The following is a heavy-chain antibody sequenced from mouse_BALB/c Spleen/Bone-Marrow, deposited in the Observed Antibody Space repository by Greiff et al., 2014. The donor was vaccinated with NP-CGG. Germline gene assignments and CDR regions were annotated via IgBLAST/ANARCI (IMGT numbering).Heavy chain of an antibody. Sequence: QVQLQQSGAELASPGASVKTSCEASGYTFTDYTIQWVKQRPGQGLEWIGYVNPRSGYANYNQKFKDKATLTADKSSSTAFMQLSSLTSEDSAVYYCARPKGFALDYWGQGTALTVSS. CDR3: ARPKGFALDY. CDR1: GYTFTDYT. J-gene: IGHJ2*01. V-gene: IGHV1-4*01. CDR2: VNPRSGYA.